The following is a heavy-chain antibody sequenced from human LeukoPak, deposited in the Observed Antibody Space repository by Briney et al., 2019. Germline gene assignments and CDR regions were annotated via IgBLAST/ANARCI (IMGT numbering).Heavy chain of an antibody. V-gene: IGHV3-21*01. CDR1: ALTFSSYS. J-gene: IGHJ6*03. CDR2: ITSSNNYI. CDR3: ARGEFGDYYYFYMDV. D-gene: IGHD2/OR15-2a*01. Sequence: GGSLRLSCAASALTFSSYSMDWVRQAPEKGLEWVSYITSSNNYIYYGDSVKGRFTISRDDAKNSLLLQMNSLRAEDTATYYCARGEFGDYYYFYMDVWGKGTTVTVSS.